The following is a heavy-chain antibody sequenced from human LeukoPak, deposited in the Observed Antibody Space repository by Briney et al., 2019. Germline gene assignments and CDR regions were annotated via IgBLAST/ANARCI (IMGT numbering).Heavy chain of an antibody. CDR2: MSYSGST. CDR1: GGSISSYY. Sequence: SSETLSLTCTVSGGSISSYYWGWVRQPPGKGLEWIGYMSYSGSTNHNPSLKSRVTISLDTSKNQFSLKLISLTAADTAVYYCARSQTGYDSSGYYYDYFDYWGQGTLVTVSS. V-gene: IGHV4-59*08. D-gene: IGHD3-22*01. CDR3: ARSQTGYDSSGYYYDYFDY. J-gene: IGHJ4*02.